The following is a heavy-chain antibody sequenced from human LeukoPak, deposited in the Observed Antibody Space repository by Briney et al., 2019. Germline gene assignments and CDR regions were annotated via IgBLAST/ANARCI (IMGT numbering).Heavy chain of an antibody. D-gene: IGHD3-22*01. CDR3: ARDKEGGYDY. CDR2: IYSGGST. CDR1: GFTVSSNY. J-gene: IGHJ4*02. Sequence: GGPLRLFCAASGFTVSSNYMSWVRQTPGTGLEWVSVIYSGGSTYYADSVKGRFTISRDNSKNTLYLQMNSLRAEDTAVYYCARDKEGGYDYWGQGTLVTVSS. V-gene: IGHV3-53*01.